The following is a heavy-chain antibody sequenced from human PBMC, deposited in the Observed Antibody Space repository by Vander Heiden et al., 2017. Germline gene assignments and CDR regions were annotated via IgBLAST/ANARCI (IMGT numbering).Heavy chain of an antibody. CDR1: GGPITSTRHY. CDR2: INHAGKT. Sequence: QLRLEESGPGLLKPSETLSLRCAASGGPITSTRHYWGGVPQPPGKGLEWIGSINHAGKTYFSPSLKSRVSLSIDTTKSQFPLEVTSVTAADAAVYYCARLAYGYIGGVWLFDPWGQGILVTVSS. CDR3: ARLAYGYIGGVWLFDP. D-gene: IGHD5-18*01. V-gene: IGHV4-39*01. J-gene: IGHJ5*02.